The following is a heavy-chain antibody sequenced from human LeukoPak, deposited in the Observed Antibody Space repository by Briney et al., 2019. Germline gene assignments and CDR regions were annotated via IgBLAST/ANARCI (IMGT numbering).Heavy chain of an antibody. D-gene: IGHD3-10*01. CDR2: IRSTANGYAT. CDR1: GFTVSDYY. CDR3: TGNYYGSGSYADFDY. J-gene: IGHJ4*02. Sequence: GGSLRLSCAASGFTVSDYYMNWVRQAPGKGLEWVGRIRSTANGYATAYAASVKGRFTISRDDSKNTAYLQMDSLKTEDTAVYYCTGNYYGSGSYADFDYWGQGTLVTVSS. V-gene: IGHV3-73*01.